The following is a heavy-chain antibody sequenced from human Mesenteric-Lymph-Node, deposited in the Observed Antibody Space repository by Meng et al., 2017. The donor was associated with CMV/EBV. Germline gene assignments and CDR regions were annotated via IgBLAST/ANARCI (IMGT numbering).Heavy chain of an antibody. Sequence: GGSLRLSCAASGFTFDDYGMSWVRQAPGKGLEWVANIKQDGSEKYYVDSVKGRFTISRDNARNSLYLQMNSLRAEDTALYYCTRANRDSKYYAVDVWGQGTKVTVSS. V-gene: IGHV3-7*01. CDR3: TRANRDSKYYAVDV. CDR2: IKQDGSEK. J-gene: IGHJ6*02. CDR1: GFTFDDYG. D-gene: IGHD3-22*01.